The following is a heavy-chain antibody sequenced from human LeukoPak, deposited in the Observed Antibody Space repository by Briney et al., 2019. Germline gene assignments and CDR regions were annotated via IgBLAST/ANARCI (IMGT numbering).Heavy chain of an antibody. V-gene: IGHV1-18*01. CDR1: GYTFTSSG. CDR2: ISAYNGNT. D-gene: IGHD6-6*01. CDR3: AREYSSYSGYVAYDY. J-gene: IGHJ4*02. Sequence: ASVKVSCKASGYTFTSSGISWVRQAPGQGLEWMGWISAYNGNTNYAQKLQGRVTMTTDTSTSTAYMELRSLRSDDTAVYYCAREYSSYSGYVAYDYWGQGTLVTVSS.